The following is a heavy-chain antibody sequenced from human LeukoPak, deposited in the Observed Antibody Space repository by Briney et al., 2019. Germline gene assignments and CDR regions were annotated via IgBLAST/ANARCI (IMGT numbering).Heavy chain of an antibody. V-gene: IGHV1-2*06. CDR1: GYTFIGYY. CDR2: INPSTGGT. D-gene: IGHD4-17*01. CDR3: ARGQPYGDYNYFDP. Sequence: ASVKVSCKASGYTFIGYYMHWVRQAPGQGLGWMGRINPSTGGTNSAQKFQGRDTMTRDTSISTAYMELSRLTSDDTAIYYCARGQPYGDYNYFDPWGQGTLVTVSS. J-gene: IGHJ5*02.